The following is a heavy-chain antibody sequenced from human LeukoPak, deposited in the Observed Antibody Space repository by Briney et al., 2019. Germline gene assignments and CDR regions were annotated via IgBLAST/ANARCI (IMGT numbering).Heavy chain of an antibody. CDR2: ISDST. CDR1: VFTLCSYA. Sequence: GGSLRLSCAASVFTLCSYAMSSVRQAPGKGLEWVSAISDSTYYADSVKGRFTISRDNSKNTLYLLMNSLRAEDTAVYFCARYCITTSCQDDNSYYGMALWGQGTTVTVS. CDR3: ARYCITTSCQDDNSYYGMAL. J-gene: IGHJ6*02. D-gene: IGHD2-2*01. V-gene: IGHV3-23*01.